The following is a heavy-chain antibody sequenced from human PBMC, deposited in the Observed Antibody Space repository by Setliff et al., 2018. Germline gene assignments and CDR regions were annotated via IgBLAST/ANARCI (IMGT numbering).Heavy chain of an antibody. CDR3: ARDREVVGSTRGTYYHYYHMDV. Sequence: GGSLRLSCAASGFTFSDYYMSWIRQAPGKGLEWISYISSSGSTIYYAVSVKGRFTISRDNSENTLYLQMNSLRAEDTAVYYCARDREVVGSTRGTYYHYYHMDVWGKGTTVTVSS. CDR2: ISSSGSTI. V-gene: IGHV3-11*04. D-gene: IGHD1-26*01. J-gene: IGHJ6*03. CDR1: GFTFSDYY.